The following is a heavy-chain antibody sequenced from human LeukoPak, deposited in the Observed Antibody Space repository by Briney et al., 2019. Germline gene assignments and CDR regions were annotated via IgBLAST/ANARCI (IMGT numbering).Heavy chain of an antibody. CDR2: VYYSGST. D-gene: IGHD4-17*01. J-gene: IGHJ6*03. V-gene: IGHV4-30-4*02. CDR1: GGSISSGDYY. CDR3: ARHQGNYGDYYYYMDV. Sequence: PSETLSLTCTVSGGSISSGDYYWSWIRQPPGKGLEWIGYVYYSGSTYYNPSLKSRVTISVDTSKNQFSLKLSSVTAADTAVYYCARHQGNYGDYYYYMDVRGKGTTVTVSS.